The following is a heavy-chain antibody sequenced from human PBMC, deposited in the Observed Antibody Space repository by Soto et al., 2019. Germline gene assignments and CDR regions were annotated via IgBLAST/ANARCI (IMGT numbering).Heavy chain of an antibody. D-gene: IGHD3-3*01. CDR2: IIPILGIA. J-gene: IGHJ6*03. CDR3: ARDRFYDFWSGPGNYYYMDV. V-gene: IGHV1-69*08. Sequence: QVQLVQSGAEVKKPGSSVKVSCKASGGTFSSYTISWVRQAPGQGLEWMGRIIPILGIANYAQKFQGRVTITADKSTSTAYMELSSLRSEETAVYYCARDRFYDFWSGPGNYYYMDVWGKGTTVTVSS. CDR1: GGTFSSYT.